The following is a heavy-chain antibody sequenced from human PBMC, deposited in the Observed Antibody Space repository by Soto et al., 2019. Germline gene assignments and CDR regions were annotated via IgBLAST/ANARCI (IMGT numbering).Heavy chain of an antibody. D-gene: IGHD3-16*02. CDR3: ARGKLSDYVWGSYRYHFDY. J-gene: IGHJ4*02. CDR2: INHSGST. CDR1: GGSFSGYY. Sequence: TLSLTCAVYGGSFSGYYWSWIRQPPGKGLEWIGEINHSGSTNYNPSLKSRVTISVDTSKNQFSLKLSSVTAADTAVYYCARGKLSDYVWGSYRYHFDYWGQGTVVTVSS. V-gene: IGHV4-34*01.